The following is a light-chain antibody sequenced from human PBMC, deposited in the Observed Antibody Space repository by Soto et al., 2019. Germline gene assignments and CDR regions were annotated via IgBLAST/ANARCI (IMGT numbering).Light chain of an antibody. CDR2: DAA. Sequence: EIVLTQSPVTLSLSPGERATLSCRASLSVSTSLDWYQQKPGQSPRLLIYDAAHRATGILVRFSGGGSGTDFTLTISSLEPEDSAVYYCQKRSKWPLTFGGGTKVEIK. CDR1: LSVSTS. CDR3: QKRSKWPLT. J-gene: IGKJ4*01. V-gene: IGKV3-11*01.